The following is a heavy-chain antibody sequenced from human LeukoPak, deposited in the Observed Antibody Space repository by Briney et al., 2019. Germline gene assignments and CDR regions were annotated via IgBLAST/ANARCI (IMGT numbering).Heavy chain of an antibody. J-gene: IGHJ6*02. Sequence: SETLSLTCAVYGGSFSGYYWSWIRQPPGKGLEWIGEINHSGSTNYNPSLKSRVTISVDTSKNQFSLKLSSVTAADTAVYYCARGGLTYSSGWYSYYYGMDVWGQGTTVTVSS. CDR2: INHSGST. D-gene: IGHD6-19*01. CDR1: GGSFSGYY. CDR3: ARGGLTYSSGWYSYYYGMDV. V-gene: IGHV4-34*01.